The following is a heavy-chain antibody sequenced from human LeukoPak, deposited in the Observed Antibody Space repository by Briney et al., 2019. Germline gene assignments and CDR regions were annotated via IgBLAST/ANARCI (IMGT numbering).Heavy chain of an antibody. D-gene: IGHD2-21*02. CDR1: GYSFTSYW. J-gene: IGHJ4*02. Sequence: GESLKISCKGSGYSFTSYWIGWVRQMPGKGLEWMGIIYPGDSDTRYSPSFQGQVNISADKSISTAYLQWSSLKASDTAMYYCARRVYCGGDCYCFDYWGQGTLVTVSS. CDR3: ARRVYCGGDCYCFDY. V-gene: IGHV5-51*01. CDR2: IYPGDSDT.